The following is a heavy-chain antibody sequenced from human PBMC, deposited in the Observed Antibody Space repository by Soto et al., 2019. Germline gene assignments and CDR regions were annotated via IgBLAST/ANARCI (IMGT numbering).Heavy chain of an antibody. D-gene: IGHD3-10*02. J-gene: IGHJ6*02. Sequence: SETLSLTCTVSGGSSSSYYWSWIRQPPGKGLEWIGYIYYSGSTNYNPSLKSRVTISVDTSKNQFSLKLSSVTAADTAVYYCASVRGGYYYGMDVWGQGTTLTVSS. CDR2: IYYSGST. CDR3: ASVRGGYYYGMDV. CDR1: GGSSSSYY. V-gene: IGHV4-59*12.